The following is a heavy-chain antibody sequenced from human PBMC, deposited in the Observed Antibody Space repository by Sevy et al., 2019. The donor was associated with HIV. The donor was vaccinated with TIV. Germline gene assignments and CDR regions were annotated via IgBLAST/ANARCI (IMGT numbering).Heavy chain of an antibody. D-gene: IGHD5-12*01. J-gene: IGHJ3*02. Sequence: GGSLRLSCAASGFTFDDYVMHWVRQAPGKGLEWVSGISWNSGSIGYADSVKGRFTISRDNAKNSLYLQMNSLRAEDTALYYYAKDKYGYNSGVAFDIWGRGTMVTVSS. CDR2: ISWNSGSI. CDR1: GFTFDDYV. CDR3: AKDKYGYNSGVAFDI. V-gene: IGHV3-9*01.